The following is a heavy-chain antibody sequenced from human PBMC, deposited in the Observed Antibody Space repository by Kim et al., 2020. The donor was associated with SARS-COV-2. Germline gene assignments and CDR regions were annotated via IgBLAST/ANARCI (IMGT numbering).Heavy chain of an antibody. V-gene: IGHV3-23*01. CDR1: GFIFSSQG. Sequence: GGSLRLSCVASGFIFSSQGMSWVRQAPGKGLEWVSAITGSGDITYYADSVKGRFTISRDNSKNTLYLQMNSLSAEDAAVYYCAKMQGYFDYWGQGTRVTVSS. J-gene: IGHJ4*02. CDR2: ITGSGDIT. CDR3: AKMQGYFDY.